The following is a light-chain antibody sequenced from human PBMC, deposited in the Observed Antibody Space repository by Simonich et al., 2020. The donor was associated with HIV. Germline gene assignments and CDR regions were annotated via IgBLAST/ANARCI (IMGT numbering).Light chain of an antibody. Sequence: EIVMTQSPATLSVSPGERVTLSCRASQSVSSNLAWYQQKPGQAPKLLIYGASTRDTGIPARFSGSGSGTEFTLTINRMRSEDFAVYYCQQYNNWPRTFGLGTKVEMK. CDR1: QSVSSN. V-gene: IGKV3-15*01. CDR3: QQYNNWPRT. CDR2: GAS. J-gene: IGKJ1*01.